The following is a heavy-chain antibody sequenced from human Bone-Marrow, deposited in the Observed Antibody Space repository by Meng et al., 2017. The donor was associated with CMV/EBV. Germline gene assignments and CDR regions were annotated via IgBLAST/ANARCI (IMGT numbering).Heavy chain of an antibody. J-gene: IGHJ4*02. Sequence: GESLKISCAASGFSFSGHAMHWVRQAPGRGLQWVALLSYDGSKTYLADFVQGRFTISRDNSKNTLYLHMSRLRPDDTEVYFCARPRRGFVVVPSAIDYWGRGPQVTVSS. D-gene: IGHD2-15*01. CDR1: GFSFSGHA. V-gene: IGHV3-30*04. CDR3: ARPRRGFVVVPSAIDY. CDR2: LSYDGSKT.